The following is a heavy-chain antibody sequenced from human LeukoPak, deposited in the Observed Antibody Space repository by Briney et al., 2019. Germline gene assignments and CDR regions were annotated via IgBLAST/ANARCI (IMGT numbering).Heavy chain of an antibody. CDR3: GRVAKEGIRQYMDV. CDR1: GFTFSTHW. CDR2: IKADGSEK. V-gene: IGHV3-7*01. D-gene: IGHD3-3*02. Sequence: PGGSLRLSCAGSGFTFSTHWMSWVRQGPGKGLEWVANIKADGSEKYYVDSVKGRFTVSRDNAKNSLFLQMNSLRGEDTAVYDCGRVAKEGIRQYMDVWGKGTTVTVSS. J-gene: IGHJ6*03.